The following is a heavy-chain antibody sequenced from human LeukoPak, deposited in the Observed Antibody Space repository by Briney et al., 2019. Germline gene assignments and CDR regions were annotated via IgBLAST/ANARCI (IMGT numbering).Heavy chain of an antibody. V-gene: IGHV1-18*01. J-gene: IGHJ4*02. CDR2: FNPENGNT. CDR1: GYSFVGYG. CDR3: ARAHSSGWDQFDY. Sequence: ASVKVSCKASGYSFVGYGISWVRQAPGQGLEWMGWFNPENGNTNYAQKVQGRVTMTADTSTSTSYMELRSLRSDDTAVYYCARAHSSGWDQFDYWGQGTLVTVSS. D-gene: IGHD6-25*01.